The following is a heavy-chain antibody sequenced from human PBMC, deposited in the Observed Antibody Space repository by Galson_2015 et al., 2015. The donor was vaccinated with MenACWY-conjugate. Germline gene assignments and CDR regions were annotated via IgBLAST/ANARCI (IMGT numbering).Heavy chain of an antibody. CDR1: GGSISSSSYY. J-gene: IGHJ4*01. Sequence: SETLSLTCTVSGGSISSSSYYWGWIRQPPGKGLEWIGSIYYSGSTYYNPSLKSRVTISVDTSKNQFSLKLSSVTAADTAVYYCARGGSGYYPLFDYWGQGTLVTVSS. CDR2: IYYSGST. D-gene: IGHD3-22*01. V-gene: IGHV4-39*07. CDR3: ARGGSGYYPLFDY.